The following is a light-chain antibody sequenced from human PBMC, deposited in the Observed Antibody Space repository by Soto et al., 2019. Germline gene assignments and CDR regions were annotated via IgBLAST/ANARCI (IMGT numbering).Light chain of an antibody. CDR3: QQYYKWPPET. V-gene: IGKV3D-15*01. J-gene: IGKJ2*01. CDR2: DAS. CDR1: QSVSTY. Sequence: EIVLTQSPATLSLSPGERAALSCRASQSVSTYLAWYQQKPGQAPRLFIYDASTRATGIPARFSGSGSGTEFTLTISSLQSEDFAVYYCQQYYKWPPETFGQGTKVDI.